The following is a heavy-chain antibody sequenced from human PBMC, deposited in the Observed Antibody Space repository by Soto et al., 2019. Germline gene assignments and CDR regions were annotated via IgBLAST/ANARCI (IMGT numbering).Heavy chain of an antibody. CDR3: AGRSSLASVQLFFREISNYNWFDP. D-gene: IGHD1-1*01. CDR1: NGSISSPIYY. J-gene: IGHJ5*02. Sequence: QMQLQESGPGLVRPSETLSLTCTVSNGSISSPIYYWGWIRQPPGKGLEWIGSIHQTGSTYYNPSLQGGVTISVDTSKNQFSLKLSSVTAADTAMYFCAGRSSLASVQLFFREISNYNWFDPWGQGTLVTVSS. CDR2: IHQTGST. V-gene: IGHV4-39*01.